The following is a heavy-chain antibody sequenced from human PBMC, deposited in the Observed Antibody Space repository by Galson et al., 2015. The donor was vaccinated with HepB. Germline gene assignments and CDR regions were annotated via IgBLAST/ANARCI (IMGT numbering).Heavy chain of an antibody. CDR1: GFTFSRYA. CDR3: ARGENASGYRPDY. J-gene: IGHJ4*02. D-gene: IGHD3-22*01. CDR2: IWNDGSRK. Sequence: SLRLSCAGTGFTFSRYAMHWVRHAPGKGLEWVTIIWNDGSRKLYGNSVRGRFTISRDNSKNTVYLQMNSLRAEDTGVYYCARGENASGYRPDYWGQGTLVIASS. V-gene: IGHV3-33*01.